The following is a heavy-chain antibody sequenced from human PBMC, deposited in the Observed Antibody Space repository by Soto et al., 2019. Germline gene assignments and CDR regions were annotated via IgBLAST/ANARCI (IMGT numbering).Heavy chain of an antibody. Sequence: QVQLQESGPGLVKPSETLSLTCTVSGGSISSYYWSWIRQPPGKGLEWIGYIYYSGSTNYNPSLKSRVTTPVDTSKNQFSLKLSSVTAADTAVYYCARYAVAGNGGVRFDYWGQGTLVTVSS. V-gene: IGHV4-59*01. CDR3: ARYAVAGNGGVRFDY. CDR1: GGSISSYY. J-gene: IGHJ4*02. CDR2: IYYSGST. D-gene: IGHD6-19*01.